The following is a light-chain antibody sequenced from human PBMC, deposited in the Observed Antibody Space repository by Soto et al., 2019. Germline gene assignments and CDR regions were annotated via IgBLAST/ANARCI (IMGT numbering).Light chain of an antibody. CDR2: AAS. J-gene: IGKJ3*01. CDR3: QQYGCSPFT. Sequence: IVLTQSAGTLSLSPGALSTFSCRASHSVSINSLAWYQQKGGQATRLLIYAASTRATVVPDRFSGTGSGTDFALTSSILETDDAAVYYCQQYGCSPFTFGPGTKVDI. CDR1: HSVSINS. V-gene: IGKV3-20*01.